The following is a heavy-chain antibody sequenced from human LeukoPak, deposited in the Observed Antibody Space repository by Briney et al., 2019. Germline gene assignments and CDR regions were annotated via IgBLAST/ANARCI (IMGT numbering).Heavy chain of an antibody. D-gene: IGHD6-19*01. Sequence: PGGSLRLSCAASGFTFDDYAMHWVRQAPGKGLEWVSGISWNSGSRGYADSVKGRFTISRDNAKNSLYLQMNSLRAEDTALYYCVKDMYRSVVTFQHWGQGTLVTVSS. V-gene: IGHV3-9*01. CDR1: GFTFDDYA. CDR3: VKDMYRSVVTFQH. CDR2: ISWNSGSR. J-gene: IGHJ1*01.